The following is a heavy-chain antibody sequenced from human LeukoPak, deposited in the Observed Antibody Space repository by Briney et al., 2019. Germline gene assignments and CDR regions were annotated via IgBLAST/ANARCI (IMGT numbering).Heavy chain of an antibody. D-gene: IGHD3-22*01. J-gene: IGHJ5*02. V-gene: IGHV4-30-4*02. Sequence: PSETLSLTCTVSGGSISSGDYYWSWIRQPPGKGLEWIAYMYYSGSTYYDPSLKSRVTMSADTSKNQLSLRLSSVTAADTAVYHCARPYYYDSRIDPWGQGILVTASS. CDR1: GGSISSGDYY. CDR3: ARPYYYDSRIDP. CDR2: MYYSGST.